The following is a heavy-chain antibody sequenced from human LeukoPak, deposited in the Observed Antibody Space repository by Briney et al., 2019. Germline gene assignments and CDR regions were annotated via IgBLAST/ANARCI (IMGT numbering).Heavy chain of an antibody. V-gene: IGHV4-39*07. Sequence: SETLSLTCTVSGGSVSSSIYYWGWIRQPPGKGLEWIGSIYYSGSTSYNPSLKSRVTISVDTSKNQFSLKLSSVTAADTAVYYCARVFRSYSSGWYRNWFDPWGQGTLVTVSS. CDR1: GGSVSSSIYY. CDR2: IYYSGST. D-gene: IGHD6-19*01. CDR3: ARVFRSYSSGWYRNWFDP. J-gene: IGHJ5*02.